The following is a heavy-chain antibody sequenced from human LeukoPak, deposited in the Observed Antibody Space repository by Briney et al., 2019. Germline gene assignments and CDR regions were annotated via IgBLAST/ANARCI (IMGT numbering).Heavy chain of an antibody. J-gene: IGHJ3*02. V-gene: IGHV3-30-3*01. Sequence: GGSVRLSCAASGFTFSWYAMHWVRQAPGKGLEWVAIISDDGGNKVYTVSVKGRFTISRDNSKNTLYLQMSSLRTEDTAVYYCARDVKWLDAFDIWGKGTTLSSSS. CDR1: GFTFSWYA. D-gene: IGHD5-12*01. CDR2: ISDDGGNK. CDR3: ARDVKWLDAFDI.